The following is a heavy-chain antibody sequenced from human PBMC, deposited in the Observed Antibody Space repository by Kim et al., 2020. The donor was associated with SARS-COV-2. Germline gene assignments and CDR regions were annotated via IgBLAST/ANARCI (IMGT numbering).Heavy chain of an antibody. D-gene: IGHD3-10*01. V-gene: IGHV4-59*01. Sequence: SETLSLTCTVSGGSISRYFWTWIRQPPGRGLEWIGYISYTGSTNYNPSLKSRVTISVDTSKNQFSLRLTSATSADTAVYYCATYYYSGSSYFYGMNVWGQGTTVTVSS. CDR2: ISYTGST. CDR3: ATYYYSGSSYFYGMNV. CDR1: GGSISRYF. J-gene: IGHJ6*02.